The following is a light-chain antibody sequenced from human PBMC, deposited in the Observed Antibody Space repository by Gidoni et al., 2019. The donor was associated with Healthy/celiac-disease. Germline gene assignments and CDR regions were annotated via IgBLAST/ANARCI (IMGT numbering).Light chain of an antibody. J-gene: IGKJ2*04. Sequence: DIQMTPSPSSLSASVGDRVTITCRASQSIRSYLNWYQQKPGKDPKLLIDAASSLQSGVPSRFSGSGSGTDFTLTISSLQPEDFATYYCQQSYSTPCSFGQGTKLEIK. CDR2: AAS. CDR1: QSIRSY. V-gene: IGKV1-39*01. CDR3: QQSYSTPCS.